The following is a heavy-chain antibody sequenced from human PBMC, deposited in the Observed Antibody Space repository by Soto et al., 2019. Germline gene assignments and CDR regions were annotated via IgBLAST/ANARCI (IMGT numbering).Heavy chain of an antibody. D-gene: IGHD2-15*01. Sequence: GGSLRLSCAASGFTFSNAWMSWVRQAPGKGLEWVGRIKSKTDGGTTDYAAPVKGRFTISRDDSKNTPYLQMNSLKTEDTAVYYCTTDPPGGYCSGGSCYRPYYFDYWGQGTLVTVSS. CDR3: TTDPPGGYCSGGSCYRPYYFDY. J-gene: IGHJ4*02. CDR2: IKSKTDGGTT. V-gene: IGHV3-15*01. CDR1: GFTFSNAW.